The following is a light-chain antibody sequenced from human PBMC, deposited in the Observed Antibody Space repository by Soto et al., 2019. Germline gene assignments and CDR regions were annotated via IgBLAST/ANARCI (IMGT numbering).Light chain of an antibody. CDR3: MQRLEIFRT. Sequence: SAMTQSPLSLSVTPGEAASISCMSSARLLHKNGYNYVDWYMQKPGQSPQLLIYLGSNRASGVPDRFSGSGSDTYFTLEISRVEADDVGVYYCMQRLEIFRTFGPGTKV. CDR2: LGS. V-gene: IGKV2-28*01. J-gene: IGKJ1*01. CDR1: ARLLHKNGYNY.